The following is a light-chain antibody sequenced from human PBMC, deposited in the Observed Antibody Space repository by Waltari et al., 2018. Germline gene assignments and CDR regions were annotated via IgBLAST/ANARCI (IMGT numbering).Light chain of an antibody. Sequence: EIVLTQSPATLSLSPGDRGTLSCRASQSINTNLAWYQQKPGQAPRLLIYDASNRATGIPARFSGSGSGTDFTLTISSLEREDFAVYYCQQRRTWPSITFGQGTRLEIK. V-gene: IGKV3-11*01. CDR3: QQRRTWPSIT. CDR1: QSINTN. CDR2: DAS. J-gene: IGKJ5*01.